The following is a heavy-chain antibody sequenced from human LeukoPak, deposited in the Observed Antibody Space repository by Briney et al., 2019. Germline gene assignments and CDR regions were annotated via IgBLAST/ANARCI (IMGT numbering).Heavy chain of an antibody. Sequence: PGGSLRLPCAASGFDFSSHGMNWVRQAPGKGLEWVSTINFNGGRTYYADSVKGRFSVSRDNSKNTSYLQMNSLRVEDTAVYYCAKGGRGSWAGNTGDWGQGTLVSVSS. V-gene: IGHV3-23*01. CDR3: AKGGRGSWAGNTGD. D-gene: IGHD3-10*01. CDR2: INFNGGRT. CDR1: GFDFSSHG. J-gene: IGHJ4*02.